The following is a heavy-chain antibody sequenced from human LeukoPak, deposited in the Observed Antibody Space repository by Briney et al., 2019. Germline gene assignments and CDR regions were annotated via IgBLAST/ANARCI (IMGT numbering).Heavy chain of an antibody. D-gene: IGHD3-22*01. CDR2: IWYDGSEK. V-gene: IGHV3-33*01. CDR3: ARDVSSGYLGFGY. J-gene: IGHJ4*02. Sequence: PGGSLRLSCAASGFTFSTYGMQWVRQAPGKGLEWVAAIWYDGSEKYYADSVKGRFTISRDNSKNTLYVQMNSLRAEDTAVYYCARDVSSGYLGFGYWGQGTLVTVSS. CDR1: GFTFSTYG.